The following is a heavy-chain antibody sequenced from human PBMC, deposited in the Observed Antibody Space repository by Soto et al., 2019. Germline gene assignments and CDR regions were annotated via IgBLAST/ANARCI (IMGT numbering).Heavy chain of an antibody. V-gene: IGHV3-13*01. CDR1: GFTFSSYD. CDR3: ARTGWGSYRFGAFDI. Sequence: PGGSLRLSCAASGFTFSSYDMHWVRQATGKGLEWVSAIGTAGDTYYPGSVKGRFTISRENAKNSLYLQMNSLRAGDTAVYYCARTGWGSYRFGAFDIWGQGTMVTVSS. J-gene: IGHJ3*02. D-gene: IGHD3-16*02. CDR2: IGTAGDT.